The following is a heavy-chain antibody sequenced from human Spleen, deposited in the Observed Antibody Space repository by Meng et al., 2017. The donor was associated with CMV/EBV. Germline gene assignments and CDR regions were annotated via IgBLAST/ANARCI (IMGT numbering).Heavy chain of an antibody. Sequence: RQWSDGRLKPCEAPSITCAAYGGSFSVYYLCWIRQPTGKGLEWIGENNHSGSTNYNPSLKSRVTISVDQSKNQISLELIYVTAADTAVYSCSGGIGYSYGNGDYWGQGTLVTVSS. CDR3: SGGIGYSYGNGDY. V-gene: IGHV4-34*01. CDR1: GGSFSVYY. CDR2: NNHSGST. D-gene: IGHD5-18*01. J-gene: IGHJ4*02.